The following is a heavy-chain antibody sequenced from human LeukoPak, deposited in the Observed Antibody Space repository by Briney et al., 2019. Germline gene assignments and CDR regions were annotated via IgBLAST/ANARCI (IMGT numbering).Heavy chain of an antibody. CDR3: AKDSRAMITFRFDP. CDR2: LSGSGGST. D-gene: IGHD3-16*01. Sequence: GGSLRLSCAASGFTFSSYAISWVRQAPGKGLEWVLALSGSGGSTYYADSVKGRFTVSRDYSKNTPYLQMNSLRAEDTAIYYCAKDSRAMITFRFDPWGQGTLVTVSS. J-gene: IGHJ5*02. CDR1: GFTFSSYA. V-gene: IGHV3-23*01.